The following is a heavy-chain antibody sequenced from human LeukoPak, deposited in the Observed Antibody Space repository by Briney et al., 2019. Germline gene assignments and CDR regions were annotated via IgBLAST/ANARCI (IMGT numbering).Heavy chain of an antibody. J-gene: IGHJ4*02. CDR2: ISSSGAT. D-gene: IGHD3-16*01. V-gene: IGHV4-39*07. Sequence: PSETLSLTSTVSGDSIRSDIYYWAWIRQPPGKGLEWIGGISSSGATHYHPSMKSRVTMSIDTSKMQFSLNLRSVTVADTAIYFCARDRSLVQGPFDYWGQGTLVAVSS. CDR3: ARDRSLVQGPFDY. CDR1: GDSIRSDIYY.